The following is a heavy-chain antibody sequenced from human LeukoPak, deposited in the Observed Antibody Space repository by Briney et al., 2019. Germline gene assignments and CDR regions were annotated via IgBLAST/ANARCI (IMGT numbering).Heavy chain of an antibody. CDR1: GGSISSYY. D-gene: IGHD4-17*01. Sequence: KSSETLSLTCTVSGGSISSYYWSWIRQPPGKGLEWIGYIYYSGSTNYNPSLKSRVTISVDTSKNQFSLKLSSVTAADTAVYYCARGGYHGADLDYWGQGTLVTVSS. CDR3: ARGGYHGADLDY. J-gene: IGHJ4*02. CDR2: IYYSGST. V-gene: IGHV4-59*01.